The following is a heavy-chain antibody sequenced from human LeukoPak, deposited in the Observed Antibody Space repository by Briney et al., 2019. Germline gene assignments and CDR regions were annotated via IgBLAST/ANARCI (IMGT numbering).Heavy chain of an antibody. Sequence: ASVTVSCKTSGYTFTNYYVHWVRQAPGQGLEWTGYIIPDSGGADYDQRFQGRVTMTRDKSISTVYMELSSLRSDDTALYYCSTEDKYCGSANCGKYWGQGTLVTVSS. CDR2: IIPDSGGA. D-gene: IGHD2-2*01. CDR1: GYTFTNYY. V-gene: IGHV1-2*02. CDR3: STEDKYCGSANCGKY. J-gene: IGHJ4*02.